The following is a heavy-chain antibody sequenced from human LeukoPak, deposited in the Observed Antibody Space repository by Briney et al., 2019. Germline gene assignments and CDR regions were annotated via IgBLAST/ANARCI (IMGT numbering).Heavy chain of an antibody. V-gene: IGHV3-30-3*01. CDR1: GFTFSRYT. J-gene: IGHJ4*02. CDR3: AREGGSSRNFDY. CDR2: ISYDGSNTYDGSNK. Sequence: GGSLRLSCAASGFTFSRYTMHWVRQAPGKGLEWVAIISYDGSNTYDGSNKYYADSVKGRFTISRDNSKNTLFLQMDRLRAEDTAVYYCAREGGSSRNFDYWGQGTLVTVSS. D-gene: IGHD6-13*01.